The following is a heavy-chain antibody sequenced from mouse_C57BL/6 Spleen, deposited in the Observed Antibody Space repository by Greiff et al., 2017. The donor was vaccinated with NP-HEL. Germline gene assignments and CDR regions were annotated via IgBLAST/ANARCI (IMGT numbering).Heavy chain of an antibody. CDR2: INYDGSST. D-gene: IGHD1-1*01. V-gene: IGHV5-16*01. J-gene: IGHJ2*01. Sequence: EVKLVESAGGLVQPGSSMKLSCTASGFTFSDYYMAWVRQVPEKGLEWVANINYDGSSTYYLDSLKSRFIISRDNAKNILYLQMSSLKSEDTATYYCARGYYGSSSYFDYWGQGTTLTVSS. CDR1: GFTFSDYY. CDR3: ARGYYGSSSYFDY.